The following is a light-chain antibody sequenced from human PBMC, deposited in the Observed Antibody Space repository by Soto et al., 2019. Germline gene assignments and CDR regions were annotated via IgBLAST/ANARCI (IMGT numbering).Light chain of an antibody. V-gene: IGKV4-1*01. Sequence: DIVMTQSPDSLAVSLGERATINCKSSQSVLYSSNNKNYLAWYQQKPGQPPKLLIYWASTRESGVPDRFSGSGSGTDFTLTISSLQAEDVAVYYCQQYYDPPVTFGQGTKVEVK. CDR2: WAS. J-gene: IGKJ1*01. CDR3: QQYYDPPVT. CDR1: QSVLYSSNNKNY.